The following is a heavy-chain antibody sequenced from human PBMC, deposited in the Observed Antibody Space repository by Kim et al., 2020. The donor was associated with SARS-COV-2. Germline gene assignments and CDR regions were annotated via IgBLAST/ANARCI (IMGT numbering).Heavy chain of an antibody. CDR1: GGSISTYY. CDR3: ARGSRSGRDTWFDP. D-gene: IGHD6-19*01. J-gene: IGHJ5*02. Sequence: SETLSLTCIVSGGSISTYYWSWIRQSAGKGLEWIGRMYIGGSTNYNPSLKSRVTMSGDTSKGQLSLKLTSVTAADTAMYYCARGSRSGRDTWFDPWGQGT. CDR2: MYIGGST. V-gene: IGHV4-4*07.